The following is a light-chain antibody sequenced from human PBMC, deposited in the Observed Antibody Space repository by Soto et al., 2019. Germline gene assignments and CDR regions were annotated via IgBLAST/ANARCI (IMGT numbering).Light chain of an antibody. CDR3: QQYNSYLT. CDR1: QSISSW. J-gene: IGKJ1*01. Sequence: DIQMTQSPSTLSASVGDRVTITCRASQSISSWLAWYQQKPGKAPKLLIYKASSLESGVPSRFSGSGSGTEFTLTISSLQPDDFATYYRQQYNSYLTFGQGTKVDIK. CDR2: KAS. V-gene: IGKV1-5*03.